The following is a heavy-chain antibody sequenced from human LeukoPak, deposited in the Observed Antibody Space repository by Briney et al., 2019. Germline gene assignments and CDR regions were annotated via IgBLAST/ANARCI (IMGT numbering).Heavy chain of an antibody. V-gene: IGHV3-23*01. J-gene: IGHJ4*02. D-gene: IGHD3-16*01. CDR1: GVTFSSYA. CDR3: AKDLGLSYGFDC. Sequence: GGSLRLSCAASGVTFSSYALSWVRQAPGKGLEWVSAISGGGDSTFYADAVKGRFTVSRDNSKNTLYLQMNSLRAEDTAVYYCAKDLGLSYGFDCWGQGTLVTVSS. CDR2: ISGGGDST.